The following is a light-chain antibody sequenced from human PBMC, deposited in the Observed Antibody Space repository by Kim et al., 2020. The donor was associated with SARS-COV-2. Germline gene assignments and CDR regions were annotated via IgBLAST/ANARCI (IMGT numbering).Light chain of an antibody. Sequence: SYELTQPPSVSVTPGKTATITCGGNNIGSESLHWYQQRPGQAPVLLIYHDTDRPSGIPERFSASKSGNTATLTITRVEAGDEADYYCHLWDSVSDHWVFGGGTQLTVL. CDR2: HDT. V-gene: IGLV3-21*04. CDR1: NIGSES. CDR3: HLWDSVSDHWV. J-gene: IGLJ3*02.